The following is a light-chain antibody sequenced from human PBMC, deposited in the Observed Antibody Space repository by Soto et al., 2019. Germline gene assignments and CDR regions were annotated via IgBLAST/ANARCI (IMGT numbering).Light chain of an antibody. CDR1: QGISNE. V-gene: IGKV1-6*01. CDR3: LQDHTYPWT. J-gene: IGKJ1*01. Sequence: IQMTQSPSSLSASVGDRVTITCRASQGISNELGWYQQRPGKAPKVLIYGASNLQSGVPSRFSGSASGTDFTLTTSTLQPEDFATYYCLQDHTYPWTFGQGAKV. CDR2: GAS.